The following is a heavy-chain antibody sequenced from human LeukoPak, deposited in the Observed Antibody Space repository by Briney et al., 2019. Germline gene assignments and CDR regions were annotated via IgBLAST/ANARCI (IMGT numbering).Heavy chain of an antibody. CDR1: GFTFSSNG. Sequence: AGSLRLSCAASGFTFSSNGMHWVRRAPGKGLEWVTVIWYDGSKKYYADSVKGRFTISRDDSKNTLYLQINSLRAEDTGVYYCARAGVGTYGMDVWGQGTTVTVSS. V-gene: IGHV3-33*01. CDR2: IWYDGSKK. CDR3: ARAGVGTYGMDV. J-gene: IGHJ6*02. D-gene: IGHD1-14*01.